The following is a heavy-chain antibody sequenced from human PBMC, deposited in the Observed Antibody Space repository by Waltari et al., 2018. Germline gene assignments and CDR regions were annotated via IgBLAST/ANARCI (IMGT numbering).Heavy chain of an antibody. CDR2: IYYSGST. Sequence: QLQLQESGPGLVKPSETLSLTCTVSGGSISSSSYYWGWIRQPPGKGLEWIGSIYYSGSTYYNPYRKSRVTISVDTSKNQFSLKLSSGTAADTAVYDCARHGRGSGSYLSWFDPWGQGTLVTVSS. V-gene: IGHV4-39*01. J-gene: IGHJ5*02. CDR1: GGSISSSSYY. D-gene: IGHD1-26*01. CDR3: ARHGRGSGSYLSWFDP.